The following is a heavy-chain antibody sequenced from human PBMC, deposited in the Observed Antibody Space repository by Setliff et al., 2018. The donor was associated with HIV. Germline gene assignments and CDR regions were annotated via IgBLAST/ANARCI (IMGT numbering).Heavy chain of an antibody. CDR1: GGSISSGGSC. D-gene: IGHD3-3*01. Sequence: SETLSLTCTVSGGSISSGGSCWSWIRQHPGKGLEWIGYIYYSASTSYNPSLKRRATISVDTSKNHFSLWLSSVTAADTAVYYCVMGWLLAFDIWGQGTMVTGS. CDR3: VMGWLLAFDI. CDR2: IYYSAST. J-gene: IGHJ3*02. V-gene: IGHV4-31*02.